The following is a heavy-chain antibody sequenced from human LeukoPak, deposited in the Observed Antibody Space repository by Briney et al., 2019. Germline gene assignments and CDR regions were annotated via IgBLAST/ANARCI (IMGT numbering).Heavy chain of an antibody. J-gene: IGHJ3*02. D-gene: IGHD3-22*01. CDR3: ARRRSRGYKDDAFDI. CDR1: GFTFSSYW. CDR2: IKQDGSEK. Sequence: PGGSLRLSCAASGFTFSSYWMNWVRQAPGEGREWVANIKQDGSEKYYVDSVKGRFTISRDNAKNSLYLQMNSLRAEDTAVYYCARRRSRGYKDDAFDIWGQGTIVTVSS. V-gene: IGHV3-7*01.